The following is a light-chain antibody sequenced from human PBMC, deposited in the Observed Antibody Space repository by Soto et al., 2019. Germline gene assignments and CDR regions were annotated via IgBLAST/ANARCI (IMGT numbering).Light chain of an antibody. Sequence: VMTQSPATLSVSPGERATLSCRASQSVSSNLAWYQQKPGQAPRLLIYGASTRAAGIPARFSGSGSGTEFTLTISSLQSEDFAVYYCQQYYSYPTFGQGTRLEN. V-gene: IGKV3-15*01. CDR3: QQYYSYPT. CDR2: GAS. CDR1: QSVSSN. J-gene: IGKJ5*01.